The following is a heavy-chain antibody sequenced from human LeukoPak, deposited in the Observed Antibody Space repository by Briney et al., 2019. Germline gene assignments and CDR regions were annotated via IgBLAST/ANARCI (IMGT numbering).Heavy chain of an antibody. CDR1: GGSFSGYY. CDR3: ARSVGAKSHFDY. Sequence: SETLSLTCAVYGGSFSGYYWSWIRQPPGKGLEWIGEINHSGSTNYNPSLKSRVTISVDTSKNQFSLKLSSVTAADTAVYYCARSVGAKSHFDYWGQGTLVTVSP. J-gene: IGHJ4*02. CDR2: INHSGST. D-gene: IGHD1-26*01. V-gene: IGHV4-34*01.